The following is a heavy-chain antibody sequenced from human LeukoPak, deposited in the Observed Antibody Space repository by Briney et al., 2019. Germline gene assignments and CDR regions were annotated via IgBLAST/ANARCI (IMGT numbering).Heavy chain of an antibody. CDR2: ISDTGST. J-gene: IGHJ5*02. Sequence: SETLSLTCTVSGGSIITRSYYWGWIRRPPGKGLEWLGTISDTGSTYYNPSLKSRVTMSVDTSKKQFSLRLNSVTAADTAVYYCARSRAFNSGAFDPWGQGSLVTVSS. D-gene: IGHD1-26*01. CDR1: GGSIITRSYY. CDR3: ARSRAFNSGAFDP. V-gene: IGHV4-39*07.